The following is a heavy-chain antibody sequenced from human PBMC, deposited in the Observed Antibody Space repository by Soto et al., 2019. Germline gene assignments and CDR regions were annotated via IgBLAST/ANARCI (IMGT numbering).Heavy chain of an antibody. Sequence: EVQLVESGGGLVQPGRSLRLSCAASGFTFDDYAMHWVRQAPGKGLEWVSGISWNSGSIGYAASVKGRFTISRDNAKNSLYLQMNSLRAEDTALYYCAKDQWLDDAFDIWGQGTMVTVSS. V-gene: IGHV3-9*01. D-gene: IGHD6-19*01. CDR2: ISWNSGSI. J-gene: IGHJ3*02. CDR3: AKDQWLDDAFDI. CDR1: GFTFDDYA.